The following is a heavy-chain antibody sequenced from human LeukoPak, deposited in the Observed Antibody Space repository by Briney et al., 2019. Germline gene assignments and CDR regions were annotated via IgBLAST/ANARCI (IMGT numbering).Heavy chain of an antibody. Sequence: GGSLRLSCAASGFTFSSYAMTWVRQAPGKGLEWVSNIRGRGGSTYYADSVKGRFTISRDNSKNTLYLQMNSLRVEDTAVYYCAKGLIAAPGSTEFDYWGQGTLVTVSS. J-gene: IGHJ4*02. CDR3: AKGLIAAPGSTEFDY. V-gene: IGHV3-23*01. CDR2: IRGRGGST. D-gene: IGHD6-6*01. CDR1: GFTFSSYA.